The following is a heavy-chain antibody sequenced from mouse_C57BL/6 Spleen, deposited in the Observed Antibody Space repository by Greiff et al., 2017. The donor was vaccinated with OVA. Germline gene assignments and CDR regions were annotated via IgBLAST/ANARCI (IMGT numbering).Heavy chain of an antibody. V-gene: IGHV1-50*01. J-gene: IGHJ2*01. CDR1: GYTFTSYW. CDR2: IDPSDSYT. Sequence: VQLQQPGAELVKPGASVKLSCKASGYTFTSYWMQWVKQRPGQGLEWIGEIDPSDSYTNYNQKFKGKATLTVDTSSSTAYMQLSSLTSEDSAVYYCAREGSPVYFDYWGQGTTLTVSS. CDR3: AREGSPVYFDY.